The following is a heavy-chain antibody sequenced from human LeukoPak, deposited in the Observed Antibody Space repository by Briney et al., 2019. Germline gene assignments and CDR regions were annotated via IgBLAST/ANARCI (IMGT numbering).Heavy chain of an antibody. CDR2: IRYDGSNK. V-gene: IGHV3-30*02. CDR3: AKDRSSSWYGDYFDY. D-gene: IGHD6-13*01. J-gene: IGHJ4*02. Sequence: PGRSLRLSCAASGFTFSSYGMHWVRQAPGKGLEWVAFIRYDGSNKYYADSVKGRFTISRDNSKNTLYLQMNSLRAEDTAVYYCAKDRSSSWYGDYFDYWGQGTLVTVSS. CDR1: GFTFSSYG.